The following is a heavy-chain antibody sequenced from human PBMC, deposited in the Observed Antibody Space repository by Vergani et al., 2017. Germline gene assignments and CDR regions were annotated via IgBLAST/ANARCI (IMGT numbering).Heavy chain of an antibody. D-gene: IGHD2-2*01. CDR2: IIPIFGTA. J-gene: IGHJ4*02. V-gene: IGHV1-69*18. CDR1: GGTFSSYA. CDR3: ARDLYRRIVVVPAAQPLGY. Sequence: QVQLVQSGAEVKKPGSSVKVSCKASGGTFSSYAISWVRQAPGQGLEWMGRIIPIFGTANYAQKFQGRVTITADESTSTAYMELSSLRSEDTAVYYCARDLYRRIVVVPAAQPLGYWGQGTLVTVSS.